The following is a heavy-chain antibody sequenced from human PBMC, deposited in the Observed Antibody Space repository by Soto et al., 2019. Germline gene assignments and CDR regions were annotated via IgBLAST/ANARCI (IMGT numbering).Heavy chain of an antibody. J-gene: IGHJ5*02. V-gene: IGHV4-61*03. CDR1: GASISGGTYY. CDR2: IYYTRST. CDR3: ARGAGFSYASTWFDI. D-gene: IGHD5-18*01. Sequence: PSETLSLTCTVSGASISGGTYYWTWIRQAPGKGLEWVGHIYYTRSTNYNPALNDRVTISVDTSKNHFSLQLTSVAAADTAVYYCARGAGFSYASTWFDIWGQGTLVTVSS.